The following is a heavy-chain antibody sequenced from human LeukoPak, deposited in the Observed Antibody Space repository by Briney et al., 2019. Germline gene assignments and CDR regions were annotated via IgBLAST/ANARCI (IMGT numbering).Heavy chain of an antibody. V-gene: IGHV3-33*05. D-gene: IGHD3-16*01. Sequence: PGTSLRLSCAASGFTFSSYGIHWVRQAPGKGLEWMVFIQYDGNYEKYAESVRGRVTISRDNSKNTVYLQMNSLRVDDTAVYYCARGWGSNVYASALGVWGRGTMVTVSS. J-gene: IGHJ3*01. CDR1: GFTFSSYG. CDR2: IQYDGNYE. CDR3: ARGWGSNVYASALGV.